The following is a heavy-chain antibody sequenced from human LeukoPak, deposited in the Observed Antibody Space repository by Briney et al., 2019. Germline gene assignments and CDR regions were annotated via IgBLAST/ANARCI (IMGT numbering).Heavy chain of an antibody. CDR1: GYTFTSYY. V-gene: IGHV1-46*01. J-gene: IGHJ4*02. CDR2: INPSGGGT. CDR3: AKDGSGLPSTAFDQ. Sequence: ASVKVSCKASGYTFTSYYIHCVRQSPGQGLEWVGIINPSGGGTSYAQKFQGRVTMTRDTSTTTVYMELSRLRSEDTAVYYCAKDGSGLPSTAFDQWGQGTLVTVSS. D-gene: IGHD6-19*01.